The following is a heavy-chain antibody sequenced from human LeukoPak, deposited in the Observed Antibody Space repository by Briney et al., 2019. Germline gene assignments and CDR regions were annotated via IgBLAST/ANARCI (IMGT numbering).Heavy chain of an antibody. CDR3: VTNFDPDVD. D-gene: IGHD3-9*01. CDR1: GFTFSRYN. Sequence: GGSLRLSCAASGFTFSRYNMNWVRQAPGKGLEWVSSITSSSIYIYYADSMKGRFTISRDNAKNSLYLQMDSLRAEDTAVYYCVTNFDPDVDWGQGTLVTVSS. J-gene: IGHJ4*02. V-gene: IGHV3-21*01. CDR2: ITSSSIYI.